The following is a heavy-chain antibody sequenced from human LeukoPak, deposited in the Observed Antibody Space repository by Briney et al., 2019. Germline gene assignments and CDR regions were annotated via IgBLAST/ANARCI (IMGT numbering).Heavy chain of an antibody. CDR3: TRVCYRYNWNYLPGFDY. CDR2: IRSKAYGGTT. D-gene: IGHD1-7*01. V-gene: IGHV3-49*03. J-gene: IGHJ4*02. CDR1: GFTFGDYA. Sequence: GGSLRLSCTASGFTFGDYAMSWFRQAPGKGLEWVGFIRSKAYGGTTEYAASVKGRFTISRDDSKSIAYLQMNSLKTEDTAVYYCTRVCYRYNWNYLPGFDYWGQGTLVTVSS.